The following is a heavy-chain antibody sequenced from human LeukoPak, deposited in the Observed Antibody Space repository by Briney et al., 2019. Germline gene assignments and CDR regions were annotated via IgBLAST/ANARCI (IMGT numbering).Heavy chain of an antibody. CDR3: AKIQGYMDV. V-gene: IGHV3-23*01. J-gene: IGHJ6*03. CDR1: GFIFSNHG. Sequence: GGSLRLSCAASGFIFSNHGMIWVRQDPGGGRGWVSADTGNASTTYYADSVKGRFTISRDNSKNTLYLQMNSLRAEDTGVYYCAKIQGYMDVWGKGTTVTVSS. CDR2: DTGNASTT.